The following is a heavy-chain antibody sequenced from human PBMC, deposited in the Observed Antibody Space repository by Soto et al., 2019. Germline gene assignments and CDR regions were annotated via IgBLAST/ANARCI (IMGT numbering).Heavy chain of an antibody. J-gene: IGHJ4*02. CDR1: GGSISSSSYY. CDR2: IYYSGST. D-gene: IGHD3-22*01. Sequence: SETLSLTCTVSGGSISSSSYYWVWIRHPPGKGLEWIGSIYYSGSTYYNPSLKSRVTISVDTSKNQFSLKLSSVTAADTAVYYCATEPDYYDSSGYYGIDYWGQGTLVTVSS. V-gene: IGHV4-39*01. CDR3: ATEPDYYDSSGYYGIDY.